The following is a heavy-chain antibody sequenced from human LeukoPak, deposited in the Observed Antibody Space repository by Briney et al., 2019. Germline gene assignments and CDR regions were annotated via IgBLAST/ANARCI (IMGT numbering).Heavy chain of an antibody. J-gene: IGHJ1*01. CDR2: ISPTSDTT. D-gene: IGHD2/OR15-2a*01. CDR3: ARVSGNFNEYFQF. Sequence: GASVKVSCKAFGYTFTDYYIHWVRQAPGQGLEWLGMISPTSDTTSYLQKFQGRVTMTRDTSTSTDHMELSSLRPEDTAVYYCARVSGNFNEYFQFWGQGTLVTVSS. V-gene: IGHV1-46*01. CDR1: GYTFTDYY.